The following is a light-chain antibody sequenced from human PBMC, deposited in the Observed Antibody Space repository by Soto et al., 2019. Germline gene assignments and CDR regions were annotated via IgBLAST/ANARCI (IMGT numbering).Light chain of an antibody. Sequence: EIVMTQSPATLSVSPGERATLSCRASQSVSSNLAWYQQKPGQAPRLLIYGASTRATGIPARFSGSGSGTEFTLTISGLQSEDFAVYYCQQYNNWLGTFGQGTKVEIK. V-gene: IGKV3-15*01. CDR3: QQYNNWLGT. CDR2: GAS. CDR1: QSVSSN. J-gene: IGKJ1*01.